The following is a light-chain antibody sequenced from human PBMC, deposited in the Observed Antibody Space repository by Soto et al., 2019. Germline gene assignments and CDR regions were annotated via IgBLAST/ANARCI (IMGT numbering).Light chain of an antibody. CDR3: QQGST. CDR2: GAS. Sequence: EIVLTQSPGTLSLSPGERATLSCRASQSVSSSYSAWYQQKPGQAPRLLIYGASSRATGIPDRFSGSGSGTDFTLTISRLEPEDFAVYYCQQGSTFGQGTKLEIK. V-gene: IGKV3-20*01. J-gene: IGKJ2*01. CDR1: QSVSSSY.